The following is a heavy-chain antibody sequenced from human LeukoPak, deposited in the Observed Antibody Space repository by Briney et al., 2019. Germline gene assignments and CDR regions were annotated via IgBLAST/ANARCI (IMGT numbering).Heavy chain of an antibody. D-gene: IGHD3-3*01. V-gene: IGHV1-46*01. CDR1: GYTFTSYY. J-gene: IGHJ4*02. CDR2: INPSGGST. Sequence: ASVKVSCKASGYTFTSYYMHWVRQAPGQGLEWMGIINPSGGSTSYAQKFQGRVTMTRDTSTSTVYMELSSLRSEDTAVYYCARDRGPKGYYDFWSGYQGYYFDYWGQGTLVTVSS. CDR3: ARDRGPKGYYDFWSGYQGYYFDY.